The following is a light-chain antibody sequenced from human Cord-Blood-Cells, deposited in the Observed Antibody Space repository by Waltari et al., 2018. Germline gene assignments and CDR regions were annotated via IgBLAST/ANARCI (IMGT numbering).Light chain of an antibody. CDR1: QSISSY. Sequence: DIQMTQSPSSLSASVGDRVTITYRASQSISSYLNWYQQKPGKAPKLLIYAASSLQSGLPSRFSGSGSGTYFTLTISILQPEDFATYYCQQSYSTPFTFGPGTKVDIK. CDR2: AAS. CDR3: QQSYSTPFT. V-gene: IGKV1-39*01. J-gene: IGKJ3*01.